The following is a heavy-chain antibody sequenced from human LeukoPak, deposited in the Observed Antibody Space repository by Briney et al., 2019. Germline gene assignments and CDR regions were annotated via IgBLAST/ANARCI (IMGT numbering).Heavy chain of an antibody. V-gene: IGHV4-34*01. D-gene: IGHD3-22*01. CDR2: INHSGST. J-gene: IGHJ3*02. CDR1: GGSFSGYY. CDR3: ARGPRITMIVVVIDDDAFDI. Sequence: PSETLSLTCAVYGGSFSGYYWSWIRQPPGKGLEWIGEINHSGSTNYNPSLKSRVTISVDTSKNQFSLKLSSVTAADTAVCYCARGPRITMIVVVIDDDAFDIWGQGTMVTVSS.